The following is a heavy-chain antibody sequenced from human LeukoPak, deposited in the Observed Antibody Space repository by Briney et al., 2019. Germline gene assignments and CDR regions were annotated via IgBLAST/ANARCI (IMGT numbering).Heavy chain of an antibody. Sequence: PSETLSLTCTVSGGSISSYYWSWIRQPPGKGLEWIGYIYYSGSTNYNPSLKSRVTISVDTSKNQFSLKLSSVTAADTAVYYCARVRRGSYFDYWGQGTLVTVSS. J-gene: IGHJ4*02. CDR1: GGSISSYY. V-gene: IGHV4-59*01. D-gene: IGHD3-10*01. CDR2: IYYSGST. CDR3: ARVRRGSYFDY.